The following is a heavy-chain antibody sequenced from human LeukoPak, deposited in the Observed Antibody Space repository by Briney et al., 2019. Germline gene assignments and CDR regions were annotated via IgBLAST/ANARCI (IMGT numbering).Heavy chain of an antibody. J-gene: IGHJ5*02. CDR3: VAGPGIAAARSKNWFDP. V-gene: IGHV4-34*01. CDR1: GGSFSGYY. Sequence: PSETLSLTCAVYGGSFSGYYWSWIRQPPGKGLEWIGEINHSGSTNYNPSLKSRVTISVDTSKNQFSLKLSSVTAADTAVYYCVAGPGIAAARSKNWFDPWGQGTLDTVSS. CDR2: INHSGST. D-gene: IGHD6-13*01.